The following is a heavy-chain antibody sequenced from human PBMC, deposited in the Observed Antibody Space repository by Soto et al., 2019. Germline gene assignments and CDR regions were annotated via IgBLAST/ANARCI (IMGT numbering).Heavy chain of an antibody. CDR2: IYPGDHET. V-gene: IGHV5-51*01. CDR1: GYTFSNFW. CDR3: ARSPRRSQYFDY. Sequence: GESLKISCQCSGYTFSNFWIGWVRQLPGKGLEWMGIIYPGDHETRYSPSFHGKVTISADKSINTAYLQWNSLEASDTAFYFCARSPRRSQYFDYWGQGALVTVSS. J-gene: IGHJ4*02.